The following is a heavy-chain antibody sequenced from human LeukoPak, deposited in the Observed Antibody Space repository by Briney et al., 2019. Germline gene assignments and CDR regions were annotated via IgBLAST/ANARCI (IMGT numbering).Heavy chain of an antibody. V-gene: IGHV1-8*01. CDR3: ARSYGSSSYYGMDV. J-gene: IGHJ6*02. Sequence: ASVKVSCKASGYTFTSYDINWVRQATGQGLEWMGWMNPNSGNTGYAQKFQGRVTMTRYTSISTAYMELSSLRSEDTAVYYCARSYGSSSYYGMDVWGQGTTVTVSS. D-gene: IGHD6-6*01. CDR1: GYTFTSYD. CDR2: MNPNSGNT.